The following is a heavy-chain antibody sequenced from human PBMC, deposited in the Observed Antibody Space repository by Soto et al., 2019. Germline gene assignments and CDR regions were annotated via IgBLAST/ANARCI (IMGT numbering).Heavy chain of an antibody. Sequence: GASVKVSCKASGDILTDYAMHWVRQAPGQRLEWMGWINVGNGNTKYSQNFQARVTITRDTSASTAYMDLRSLRSEDTAVYYCARGAGYCGGDGWNDYYYAMGVWGQGTTVTVSS. J-gene: IGHJ6*02. CDR3: ARGAGYCGGDGWNDYYYAMGV. CDR2: INVGNGNT. D-gene: IGHD2-21*02. V-gene: IGHV1-3*01. CDR1: GDILTDYA.